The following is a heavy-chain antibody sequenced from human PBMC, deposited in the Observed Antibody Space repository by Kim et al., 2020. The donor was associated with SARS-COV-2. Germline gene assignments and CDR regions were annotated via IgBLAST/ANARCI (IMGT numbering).Heavy chain of an antibody. Sequence: SSTPSLKSRLTISGDTTRDQVSLRLTSVTAADTAIYYCARRTEEGGYFDYWGQGTLVTVSS. D-gene: IGHD3-16*01. CDR3: ARRTEEGGYFDY. V-gene: IGHV4-39*01. J-gene: IGHJ4*02.